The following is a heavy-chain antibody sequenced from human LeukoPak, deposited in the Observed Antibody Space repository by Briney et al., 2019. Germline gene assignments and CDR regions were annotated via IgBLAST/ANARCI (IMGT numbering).Heavy chain of an antibody. CDR3: AKGQVPDGATLRFDH. V-gene: IGHV3-23*01. D-gene: IGHD1-26*01. Sequence: GGSLRLSCAASGFTFSSYAMSWVRHAPGKGLEWVSTISGSGGSTYYADSVKGRFTISRDNSENTLHLQMTSLRAEDTAVYYCAKGQVPDGATLRFDHWGQRTLVTVSS. CDR1: GFTFSSYA. CDR2: ISGSGGST. J-gene: IGHJ5*02.